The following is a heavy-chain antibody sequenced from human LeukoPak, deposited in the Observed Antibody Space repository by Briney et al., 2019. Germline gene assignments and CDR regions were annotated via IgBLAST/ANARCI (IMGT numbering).Heavy chain of an antibody. J-gene: IGHJ4*02. CDR2: IYIDGTT. CDR3: ACSTSRKDFDY. Sequence: GRSLRLSCAASGFTFSSYGMHWVRQAPGKGLEWVSVIYIDGTTHYTDSVKGRFTISRDNAANRVYLQMNSLRDEDTALYYCACSTSRKDFDYWGPGTLVTVSS. D-gene: IGHD2-2*01. CDR1: GFTFSSYG. V-gene: IGHV3-NL1*01.